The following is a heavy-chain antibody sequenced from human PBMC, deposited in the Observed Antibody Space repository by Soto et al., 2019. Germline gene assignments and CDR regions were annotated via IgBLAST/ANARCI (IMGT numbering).Heavy chain of an antibody. V-gene: IGHV4-39*01. CDR1: GVSLNSGHYY. Sequence: QVQLQESGPGLLEPLETLSLTCSVSGVSLNSGHYYWVWVRQSPGKGLAWIASVYYDESTYYNPYLKSRATISIDKPRNQFSLTLKSVTAADTAVYYCGKVLIGATRHADVDSWGQGARVTVSS. CDR3: GKVLIGATRHADVDS. CDR2: VYYDEST. D-gene: IGHD2-15*01. J-gene: IGHJ4*02.